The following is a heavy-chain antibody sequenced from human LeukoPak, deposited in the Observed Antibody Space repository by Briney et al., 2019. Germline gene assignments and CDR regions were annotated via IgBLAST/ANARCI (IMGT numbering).Heavy chain of an antibody. V-gene: IGHV4-59*01. CDR3: AREYVITFGGVIVQADAFDI. Sequence: SETLSLTCTVSGGSISSYYWSWIRQPPGKGLEWIGYIYYSGSTNYNSSLKSRVTISVDTSKNQFTLKLSSVTAADTAVYYCAREYVITFGGVIVQADAFDIWGQGTTVTVSS. CDR1: GGSISSYY. J-gene: IGHJ3*02. D-gene: IGHD3-16*02. CDR2: IYYSGST.